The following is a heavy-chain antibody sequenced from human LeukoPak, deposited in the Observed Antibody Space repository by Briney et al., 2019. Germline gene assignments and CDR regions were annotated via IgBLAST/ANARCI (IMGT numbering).Heavy chain of an antibody. J-gene: IGHJ5*02. V-gene: IGHV3-49*03. Sequence: PGGSLRLSCTASGFTFGDYAMSWFRQAPGKGLEWVGFIRSKAYGGTTEYAASVKGRFTISRDDSKSIAYLQMNSLKTEDTAVYYCTRAGVAYCSSTSCYHDWFDPWGQGTLVTVSS. CDR2: IRSKAYGGTT. CDR1: GFTFGDYA. D-gene: IGHD2-2*01. CDR3: TRAGVAYCSSTSCYHDWFDP.